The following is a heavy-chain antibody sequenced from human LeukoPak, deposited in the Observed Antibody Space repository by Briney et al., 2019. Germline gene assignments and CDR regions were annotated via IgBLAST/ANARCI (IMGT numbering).Heavy chain of an antibody. V-gene: IGHV4-59*01. CDR2: IYYSGST. CDR1: GGSISSYY. Sequence: SETLSLTCTVSGGSISSYYWSWIRQPPGKGLEWIGYIYYSGSTNYNPSLKSRVTISVDTSKNQFSLKLSSVTAADTAVYYCAGDPSGDLYFDYWGQGTLVTVSS. D-gene: IGHD7-27*01. J-gene: IGHJ4*02. CDR3: AGDPSGDLYFDY.